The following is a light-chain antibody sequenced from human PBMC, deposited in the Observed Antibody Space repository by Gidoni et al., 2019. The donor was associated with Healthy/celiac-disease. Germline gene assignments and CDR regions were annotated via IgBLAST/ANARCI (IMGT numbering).Light chain of an antibody. CDR1: SSDVGGYNY. Sequence: QSALTQPASVSGSPGLSITISCTGTSSDVGGYNYVSWYQQHPGKAPKLMIYEVSNRLSGVSNRFSGSKSGNTASLTISGLQAEDEADYYCSSYTSSSPVVFGGGTKLTVL. V-gene: IGLV2-14*01. J-gene: IGLJ2*01. CDR3: SSYTSSSPVV. CDR2: EVS.